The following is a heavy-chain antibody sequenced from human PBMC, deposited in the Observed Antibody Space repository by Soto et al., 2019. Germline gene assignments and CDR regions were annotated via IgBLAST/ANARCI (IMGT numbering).Heavy chain of an antibody. CDR2: ISYDGSNK. CDR1: GFTFSSYA. CDR3: ASMSRGWYYFDY. J-gene: IGHJ4*02. Sequence: QVQLVESGGGVVQPGRSLRLSCAASGFTFSSYAMHWVRQAPGKGLEWVAVISYDGSNKYYADSVKGRFTISRDNSKNTLYLQMNSLRAEDTAVYYCASMSRGWYYFDYWVQGTLVTVSS. D-gene: IGHD6-19*01. V-gene: IGHV3-30-3*01.